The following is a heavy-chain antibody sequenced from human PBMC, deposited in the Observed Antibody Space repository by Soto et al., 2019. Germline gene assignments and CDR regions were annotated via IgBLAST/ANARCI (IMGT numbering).Heavy chain of an antibody. Sequence: QVQLQESGPGLVKPSQTLTLTCTVSGGSISSGSFYWSWIRQHPGKGLEWIGHISDSGSSYYNPSLESRDTRSVDKSHNQLSLKLIAVTAAETAVYFCARTTFYDILTAYSSLFDYWGQGTQVTVSS. V-gene: IGHV4-31*03. D-gene: IGHD3-9*01. J-gene: IGHJ4*02. CDR1: GGSISSGSFY. CDR3: ARTTFYDILTAYSSLFDY. CDR2: ISDSGSS.